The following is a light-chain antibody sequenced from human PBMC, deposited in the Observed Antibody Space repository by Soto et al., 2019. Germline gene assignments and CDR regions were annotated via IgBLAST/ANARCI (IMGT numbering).Light chain of an antibody. CDR2: EVS. J-gene: IGLJ1*01. CDR3: SSYAGSNSFV. CDR1: SSDVGGYNC. Sequence: QSALTQPPSASGSPGQSVTISCTGTSSDVGGYNCVSWYQQHPGKAPKLMIYEVSKRPSGVPDRFSGSKSGNTASLTVSGLQAEDEADYYCSSYAGSNSFVFGTGTKLTVL. V-gene: IGLV2-8*01.